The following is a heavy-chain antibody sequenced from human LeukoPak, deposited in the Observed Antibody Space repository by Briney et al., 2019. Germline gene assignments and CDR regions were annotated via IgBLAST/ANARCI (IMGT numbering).Heavy chain of an antibody. CDR1: GFTFSSYA. V-gene: IGHV3-23*01. D-gene: IGHD2-21*02. CDR3: AKEDPWVVTAIPDLSAFDI. Sequence: PGGSLRLSCAASGFTFSSYAMSWVRQAPGKGLEWVSAISGSGGSAYYADSVKGRFTISRDNSKNTLYLQMNSLRAEDTAVYYCAKEDPWVVTAIPDLSAFDIWGQGTMVTVSS. J-gene: IGHJ3*02. CDR2: ISGSGGSA.